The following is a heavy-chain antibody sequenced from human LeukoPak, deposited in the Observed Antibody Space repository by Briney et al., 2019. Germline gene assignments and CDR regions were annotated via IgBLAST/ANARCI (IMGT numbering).Heavy chain of an antibody. CDR2: NNGDGSTT. V-gene: IGHV3-74*01. Sequence: GGSLRLSCVASGFSLSGYWMYWVRQAPGKGLMYISRNNGDGSTTNYADVVKGRFTMSRDNSKNTVYLEMNNLRVEDTAVYFCAREENGGDYDDGFDIWGQGTMVTVSS. CDR1: GFSLSGYW. CDR3: AREENGGDYDDGFDI. D-gene: IGHD4-17*01. J-gene: IGHJ3*02.